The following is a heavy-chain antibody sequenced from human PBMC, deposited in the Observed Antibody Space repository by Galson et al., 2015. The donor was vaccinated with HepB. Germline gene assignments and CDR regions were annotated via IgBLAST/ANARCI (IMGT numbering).Heavy chain of an antibody. Sequence: SLRLSCADSGFTFSRYNMNWVRQAPGKGLEWISFISRSITTIYYADSVKGRFTISRDNSKNTLYLQMNSLRAEDTAVYYCARWIGCSSTSCYSLGYFDLWGRGTLVAVSS. CDR2: ISRSITTI. V-gene: IGHV3-48*01. CDR1: GFTFSRYN. D-gene: IGHD2-2*02. CDR3: ARWIGCSSTSCYSLGYFDL. J-gene: IGHJ2*01.